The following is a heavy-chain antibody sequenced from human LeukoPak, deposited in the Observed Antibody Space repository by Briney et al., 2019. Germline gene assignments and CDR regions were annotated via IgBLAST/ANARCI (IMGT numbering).Heavy chain of an antibody. D-gene: IGHD3-16*02. CDR2: IYYSGST. Sequence: SETLSLTCTISGGSISSSSYYWGWIRQPPGKGLEWIGSIYYSGSTYYNPSLKSRVTISVDTSKNQFSLKLSSVTAADTAVYYCARASRLGVWGSYRYTGNYFDYWGQGTLVTVSS. J-gene: IGHJ4*02. CDR3: ARASRLGVWGSYRYTGNYFDY. V-gene: IGHV4-39*07. CDR1: GGSISSSSYY.